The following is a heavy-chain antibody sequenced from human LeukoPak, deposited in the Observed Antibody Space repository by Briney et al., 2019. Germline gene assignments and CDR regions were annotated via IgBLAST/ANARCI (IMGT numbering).Heavy chain of an antibody. D-gene: IGHD2-2*01. Sequence: SETLSLTCTVSGGSISSYYWSWIRQPPGKGLEWIGYIYYSGSTYYNPSLKSRVTISVDRSKNQFSLKLSSVTAADTAVYYCARAPRGVVPAAQIAEYFQHWGQGTLVTVSS. V-gene: IGHV4-59*12. CDR2: IYYSGST. CDR3: ARAPRGVVPAAQIAEYFQH. J-gene: IGHJ1*01. CDR1: GGSISSYY.